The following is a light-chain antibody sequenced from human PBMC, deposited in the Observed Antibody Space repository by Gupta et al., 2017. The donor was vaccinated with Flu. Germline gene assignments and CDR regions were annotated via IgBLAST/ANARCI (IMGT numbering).Light chain of an antibody. CDR3: QQENNWPLT. CDR1: QSISRD. CDR2: RAC. V-gene: IGKV3-15*01. Sequence: PATLSGSAGERVTLTCRASQSISRDVAWYQQKPGQAPKILIYRACKVASGIPARVSGSGSGTDYTLTIGSLQSDDFAIYYCQQENNWPLTFGEGTKVEIK. J-gene: IGKJ4*02.